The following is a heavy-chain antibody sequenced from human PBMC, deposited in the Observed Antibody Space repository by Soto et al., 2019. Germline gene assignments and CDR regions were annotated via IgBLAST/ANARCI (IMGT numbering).Heavy chain of an antibody. CDR3: ARDYRSSWDY. CDR1: GYTFTSYN. D-gene: IGHD6-13*01. Sequence: EASVKVSCKPSGYTFTSYNIGWVRQAPGQRLEWMGWINAFNGDTRYAQDFQDRVTITMDTSTSTLYMELSSLRSEDTSVYYCARDYRSSWDYWGQGTQVTVSS. J-gene: IGHJ4*02. CDR2: INAFNGDT. V-gene: IGHV1-18*01.